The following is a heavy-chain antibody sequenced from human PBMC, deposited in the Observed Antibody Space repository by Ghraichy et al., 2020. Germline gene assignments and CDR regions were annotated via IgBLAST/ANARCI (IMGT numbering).Heavy chain of an antibody. CDR3: ARAGSILAAAAAHEESVNYYYGMAV. D-gene: IGHD6-13*01. CDR1: GYKFIGYG. J-gene: IGHJ6*01. Sequence: ASVKVSCKASGYKFIGYGITWVRQVPGQGLEWMGWINTNNARTNYAQKFQDRVTMTTDTSISTAYMDLRSLRSGDTAVYYCARAGSILAAAAAHEESVNYYYGMAVWGQGPTVTVSS. CDR2: INTNNART. V-gene: IGHV1-18*01.